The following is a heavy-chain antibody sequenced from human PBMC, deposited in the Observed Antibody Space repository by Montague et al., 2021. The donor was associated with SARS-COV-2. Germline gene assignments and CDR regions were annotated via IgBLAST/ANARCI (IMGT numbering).Heavy chain of an antibody. CDR2: ISYTGST. CDR1: GDSMSGSNSY. Sequence: SETLSLTCSVSGDSMSGSNSYRGWIRQPPGKGLESIGSISYTGSTSYNASLKSRVTMSVDTSKNEFSLRLSSVTASDTAVYYCARLYIQKTLVGASRRRWFDPWGQGTLVTVSS. J-gene: IGHJ5*02. V-gene: IGHV4-39*01. CDR3: ARLYIQKTLVGASRRRWFDP. D-gene: IGHD1-26*01.